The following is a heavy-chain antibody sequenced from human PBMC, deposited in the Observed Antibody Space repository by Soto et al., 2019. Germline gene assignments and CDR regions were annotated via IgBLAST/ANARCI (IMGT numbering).Heavy chain of an antibody. J-gene: IGHJ6*02. D-gene: IGHD6-13*01. CDR2: IYYSGST. V-gene: IGHV4-31*03. CDR1: GGSISSGGYY. CDR3: ARVAAGTTRYYYGMDV. Sequence: QVQLQESGPGLVKPSQTLSLTCTVSGGSISSGGYYWSWIRQHPGKGLEWIGYIYYSGSTYYNPSLKSRVTISVDTSKNQFSRKLSSVTAADTAVYYCARVAAGTTRYYYGMDVWGQGTTVTVSS.